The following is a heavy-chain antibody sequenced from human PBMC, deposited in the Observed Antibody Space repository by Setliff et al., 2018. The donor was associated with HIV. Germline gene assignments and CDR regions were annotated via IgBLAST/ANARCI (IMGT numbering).Heavy chain of an antibody. CDR3: ARVHLLVTPDY. Sequence: GESLRLSCAASGFTFSSYSMNWVRQAPGKGLEWVSSISSSSSYIYYADSVKGRFTISRDSAKNSLYLQMNSLRAEDTAVYYCARVHLLVTPDYWGQGTLVTVSS. D-gene: IGHD2-21*02. CDR1: GFTFSSYS. V-gene: IGHV3-21*01. CDR2: ISSSSSYI. J-gene: IGHJ4*02.